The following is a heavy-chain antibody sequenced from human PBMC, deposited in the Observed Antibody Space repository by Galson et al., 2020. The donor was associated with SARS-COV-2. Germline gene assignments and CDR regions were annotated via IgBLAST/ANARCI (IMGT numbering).Heavy chain of an antibody. D-gene: IGHD3-22*01. CDR1: GGSMSSDY. Sequence: SETLSLTCTVSGGSMSSDYWSWIRQTPGKGLEWIGYIHYTGSTNYNPSLKSRVTISVDTSKNQFSLNLSSVTTADTAVYYCARERSSGYRDYWGQGSLVTVSS. CDR2: IHYTGST. J-gene: IGHJ4*02. CDR3: ARERSSGYRDY. V-gene: IGHV4-59*01.